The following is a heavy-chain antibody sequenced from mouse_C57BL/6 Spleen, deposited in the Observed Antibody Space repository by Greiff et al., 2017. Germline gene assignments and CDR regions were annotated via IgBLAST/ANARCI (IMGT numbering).Heavy chain of an antibody. V-gene: IGHV1-85*01. CDR1: GYTFTSYD. CDR3: VTAYYAMDY. D-gene: IGHD2-1*01. J-gene: IGHJ4*01. Sequence: QVQLQQSGPELVKPGASVKLSCKASGYTFTSYDINWVKQRPGPGLEWIGWIYPRDGSTKYNEKFTGKATFTVDTSSSEAYMVLHSLTAEDSAVYFSVTAYYAMDYWGQGTSVTVSS. CDR2: IYPRDGST.